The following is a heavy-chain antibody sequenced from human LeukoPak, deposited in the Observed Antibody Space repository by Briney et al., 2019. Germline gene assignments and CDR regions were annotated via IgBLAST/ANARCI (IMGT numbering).Heavy chain of an antibody. CDR1: GYSFTSYW. J-gene: IGHJ4*02. V-gene: IGHV5-10-1*01. CDR2: IDPSDSYT. Sequence: PGESLKISCKGSGYSFTSYWISWVRQMPGKGLEWMGRIDPSDSYTNYSPSFQGHVTISADKSISTAYLQWSSLKASDTAMYYCAILGYRSGGSCQYYFDYWGQGTLVTVSS. D-gene: IGHD2-15*01. CDR3: AILGYRSGGSCQYYFDY.